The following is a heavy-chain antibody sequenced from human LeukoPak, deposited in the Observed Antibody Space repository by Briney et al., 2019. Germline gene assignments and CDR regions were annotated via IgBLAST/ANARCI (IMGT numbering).Heavy chain of an antibody. Sequence: SETLSLTCAVSGGSISSSNWWSWVRQLPGKGLEWIGEIYHSGSTNYNPSLKSRVTISVDKSKNQFSLKLSSVTAADTAVYYCAREGASGWTCMDVWGQGTTVTVSS. CDR3: AREGASGWTCMDV. CDR1: GGSISSSNW. V-gene: IGHV4-4*02. CDR2: IYHSGST. D-gene: IGHD6-19*01. J-gene: IGHJ6*02.